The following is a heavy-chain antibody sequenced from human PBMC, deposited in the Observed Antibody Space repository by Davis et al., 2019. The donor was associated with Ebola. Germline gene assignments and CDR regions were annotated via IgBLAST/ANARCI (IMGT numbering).Heavy chain of an antibody. Sequence: GGSLRLSCAASGFPFSSFGMHWVRQGPGKGLDWVASISDDGTSKFYAEFVKGRFTISRDYSKNTLYLQMNRLTSEDTAVYYCVRGGTGGSLYLNYFDPWGQGSLVTVSS. CDR2: ISDDGTSK. J-gene: IGHJ4*02. D-gene: IGHD2-15*01. CDR3: VRGGTGGSLYLNYFDP. CDR1: GFPFSSFG. V-gene: IGHV3-30*03.